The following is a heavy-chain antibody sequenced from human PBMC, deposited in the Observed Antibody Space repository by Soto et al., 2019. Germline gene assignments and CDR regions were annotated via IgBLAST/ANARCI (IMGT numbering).Heavy chain of an antibody. CDR3: ARGPPSRPIVGPTRGRWFDR. J-gene: IGHJ5*02. D-gene: IGHD1-26*01. CDR2: TYCSGST. CDR1: GGSLSSYY. Sequence: PSDTLSLTCIVSGGSLSSYYCTWIQQSPGRGLECIGYTYCSGSTKYNPSLKSRVTMSVDTSKKHVYLKLRSVTAADTAVYFCARGPPSRPIVGPTRGRWFDRWGPGTLVTVSS. V-gene: IGHV4-59*01.